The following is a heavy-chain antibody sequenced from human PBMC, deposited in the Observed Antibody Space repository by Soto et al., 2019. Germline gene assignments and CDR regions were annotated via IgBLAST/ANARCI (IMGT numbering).Heavy chain of an antibody. CDR3: ASGSSSSSSWYHYYYYGMDV. J-gene: IGHJ6*02. D-gene: IGHD6-13*01. V-gene: IGHV1-8*01. CDR2: MNPNSGNT. Sequence: QVQLVQSGAEVKKPGASVKVSCKASGYTFTSYDINWVRQATGQGLEWMGWMNPNSGNTGYAQKFQGRVTMTRNTSISTAYMELSSLRSEDTAVYYCASGSSSSSSWYHYYYYGMDVWGQGTTVTVSS. CDR1: GYTFTSYD.